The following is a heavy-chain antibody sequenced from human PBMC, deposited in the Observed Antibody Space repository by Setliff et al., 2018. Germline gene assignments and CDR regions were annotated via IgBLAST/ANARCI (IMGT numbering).Heavy chain of an antibody. Sequence: SESLSLTCSVYGESFSNNYWSWIRHPAGKGLEWIGRVYTNGGSDYNPFLKSRVSISLDTSKNQFSLKLISVTAADTAVYYCARANKKLDYYYYYYMDVWGKGTTVTVSS. D-gene: IGHD1-1*01. CDR3: ARANKKLDYYYYYYMDV. CDR2: VYTNGGS. CDR1: GESFSNNY. V-gene: IGHV4-59*10. J-gene: IGHJ6*03.